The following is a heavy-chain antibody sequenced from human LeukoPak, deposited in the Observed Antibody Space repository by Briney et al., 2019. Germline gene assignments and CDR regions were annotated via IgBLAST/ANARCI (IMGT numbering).Heavy chain of an antibody. Sequence: SETLSLTCAVSGGSISSYYWSWIRQPPGKGLEWIGYIHYTGSTNYNPSLKSRVTISVDTSKNQFSLKLSSVTAADTAVYHCASAAFWLAFGNWGQGTQVTVSS. CDR3: ASAAFWLAFGN. D-gene: IGHD5-12*01. J-gene: IGHJ4*02. V-gene: IGHV4-59*08. CDR2: IHYTGST. CDR1: GGSISSYY.